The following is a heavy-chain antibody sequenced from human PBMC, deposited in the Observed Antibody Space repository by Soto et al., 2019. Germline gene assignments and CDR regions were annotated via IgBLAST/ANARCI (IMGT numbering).Heavy chain of an antibody. V-gene: IGHV4-59*08. J-gene: IGHJ4*02. Sequence: PSETLSLTCTVSGGSISSYYWSWIRQPPGKGLEWIGYIYYSGSTNYNPSLKSRVTISVDTSKNQFSLKLSSVTAADTAVYYCARLIGDYIDYWGQGTLVTVSS. CDR2: IYYSGST. CDR3: ARLIGDYIDY. D-gene: IGHD3-16*02. CDR1: GGSISSYY.